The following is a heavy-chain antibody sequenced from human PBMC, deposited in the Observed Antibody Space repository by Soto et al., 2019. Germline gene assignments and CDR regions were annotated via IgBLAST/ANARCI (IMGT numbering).Heavy chain of an antibody. V-gene: IGHV4-61*01. CDR3: AKLDEGY. Sequence: SETLSLTCAVSGGSVSTHYWWSWIRQPPGKGLEWIGDIHYSGSTHYNPSLKSRVTMSVDTSKNQLSLKLSSVTAADTAVYYCAKLDEGYWGQGTLVTVSS. D-gene: IGHD1-7*01. J-gene: IGHJ4*02. CDR1: GGSVSTHYW. CDR2: IHYSGST.